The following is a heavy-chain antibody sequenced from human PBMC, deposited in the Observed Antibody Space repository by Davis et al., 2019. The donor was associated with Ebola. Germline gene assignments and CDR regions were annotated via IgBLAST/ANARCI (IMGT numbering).Heavy chain of an antibody. D-gene: IGHD2-15*01. V-gene: IGHV3-30*18. CDR1: GFTFSRSG. CDR3: AKEGRYCSGGSCYSNPPFDY. CDR2: ISSDGSNE. Sequence: GGSLRLSCAASGFTFSRSGMHWVRQAPGKGLEWVALISSDGSNEYYADSVKGRFTISRDNSKNTLYLQMNSHRAADTAVYYCAKEGRYCSGGSCYSNPPFDYWGQGTLVTVSS. J-gene: IGHJ4*02.